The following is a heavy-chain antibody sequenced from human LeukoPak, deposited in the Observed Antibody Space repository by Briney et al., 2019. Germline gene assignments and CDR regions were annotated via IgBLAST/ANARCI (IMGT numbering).Heavy chain of an antibody. J-gene: IGHJ4*02. D-gene: IGHD3-22*01. V-gene: IGHV4-59*01. CDR1: GGSISSYY. CDR2: IYYSGST. Sequence: SETLSLTCTVSGGSISSYYWSWIRQPPGKGLEWIGYIYYSGSTNYNPSLKSRVTISVDTSKNQFSLKLGSVTAADTAVYYCAREIDSSGYFHLDYWGQETLVTVSS. CDR3: AREIDSSGYFHLDY.